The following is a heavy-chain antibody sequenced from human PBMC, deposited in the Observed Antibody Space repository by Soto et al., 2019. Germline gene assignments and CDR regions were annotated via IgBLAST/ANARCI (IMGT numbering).Heavy chain of an antibody. J-gene: IGHJ5*02. D-gene: IGHD2-2*01. CDR1: GFTINSYA. CDR2: ISFDGRNQ. Sequence: QVQLVESGGGVVQPGRSLRLSCAVSGFTINSYAMHWVRQDPGKGLEWVAVISFDGRNQFYADSVKGRFTISRDTSKNTLHLQMNSLRDEDTAVYYCARAMRGDSTTFDPWGQGTQVTVSS. CDR3: ARAMRGDSTTFDP. V-gene: IGHV3-30*04.